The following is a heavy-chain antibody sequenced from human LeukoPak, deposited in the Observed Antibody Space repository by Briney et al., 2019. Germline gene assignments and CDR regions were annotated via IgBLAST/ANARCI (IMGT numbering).Heavy chain of an antibody. Sequence: PGGSLRLSCAASGFTFSSYAMSWVRQAPGKGLEWVSAISGSGGSTYYADSVKGRFTISRDNSTNTLYLQMNSLRAEDTAVYYCAKVDYDILTGTFDYWGQGTLVTVSS. J-gene: IGHJ4*02. D-gene: IGHD3-9*01. CDR2: ISGSGGST. V-gene: IGHV3-23*01. CDR1: GFTFSSYA. CDR3: AKVDYDILTGTFDY.